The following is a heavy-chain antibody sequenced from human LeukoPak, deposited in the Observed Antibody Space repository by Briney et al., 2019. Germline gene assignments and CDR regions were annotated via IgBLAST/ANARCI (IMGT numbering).Heavy chain of an antibody. D-gene: IGHD3-22*01. Sequence: SETLSLTCTVSGGSISSGGYYWSWIRQHPGKGLEWIGYIYYSGSTNYNPSLKSRVTISVDTSKNQFSLKLSSVTAADTAVYYCARGVNSSGYYPYDYWGQGTLVTVSS. V-gene: IGHV4-61*08. CDR1: GGSISSGGYY. CDR3: ARGVNSSGYYPYDY. CDR2: IYYSGST. J-gene: IGHJ4*02.